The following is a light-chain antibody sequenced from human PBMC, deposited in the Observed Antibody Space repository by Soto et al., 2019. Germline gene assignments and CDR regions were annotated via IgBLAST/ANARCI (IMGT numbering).Light chain of an antibody. J-gene: IGKJ1*01. CDR2: AAS. Sequence: DIQMTQSPSSLSASVGDRVTITCRASQGISNYVAWYQQRPGTVPKLLIYAASTLQSGVPPRFSGSGSGTDFSLTISGLQPEDVATYYCQKYNSAPWTFGQGTKLEIK. CDR1: QGISNY. V-gene: IGKV1-27*01. CDR3: QKYNSAPWT.